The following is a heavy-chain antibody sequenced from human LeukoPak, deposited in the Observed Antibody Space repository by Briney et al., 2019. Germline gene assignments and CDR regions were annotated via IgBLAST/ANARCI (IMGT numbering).Heavy chain of an antibody. J-gene: IGHJ4*02. D-gene: IGHD1-1*01. CDR3: GHTDTWKY. CDR1: GFSLSTNEVG. CDR2: IFWDDDK. V-gene: IGHV2-5*02. Sequence: SGPTLVKPTQTLTLTCTFSGFSLSTNEVGVGWIRQPPGKALEWLAVIFWDDDKRYSPSLQSRLTITSDTSKNQVVLTLTNVEPVTTATYYCGHTDTWKYWGQGILVTVS.